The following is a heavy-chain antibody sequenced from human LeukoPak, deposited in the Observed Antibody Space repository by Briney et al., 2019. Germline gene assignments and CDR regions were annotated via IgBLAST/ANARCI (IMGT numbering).Heavy chain of an antibody. J-gene: IGHJ4*02. Sequence: GGSLRLSCAASGFTFSNYWMSWGRQAPGKGLEGVANMKQDGSETYYVDSVKGRFTISRDNAKNSLYLQMNSLRAEDTAVYYCARDKIVGATHFDYWGQGALVTVSS. CDR2: MKQDGSET. V-gene: IGHV3-7*01. CDR3: ARDKIVGATHFDY. CDR1: GFTFSNYW. D-gene: IGHD1-26*01.